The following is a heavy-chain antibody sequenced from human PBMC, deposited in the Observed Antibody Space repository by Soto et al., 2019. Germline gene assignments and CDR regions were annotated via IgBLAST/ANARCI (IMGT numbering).Heavy chain of an antibody. CDR2: ISSSSSYI. D-gene: IGHD3-10*01. CDR1: GFTFSSYS. CDR3: ARYYSPWFAPSYYYYGMDV. Sequence: EVQLVESGGGLVKPGGSLRLSCAASGFTFSSYSMNWVRQAPGKGLEWVSSISSSSSYIYYADSVKGRFTISRDNAKNLLYQQINRRSAEAAAVYYCARYYSPWFAPSYYYYGMDVWGQGTTVTVSS. V-gene: IGHV3-21*01. J-gene: IGHJ6*02.